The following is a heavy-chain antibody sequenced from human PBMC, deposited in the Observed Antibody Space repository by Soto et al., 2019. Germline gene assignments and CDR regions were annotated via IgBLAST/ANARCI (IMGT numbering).Heavy chain of an antibody. V-gene: IGHV1-18*01. CDR3: ARRGESGDYTGYMDV. CDR2: ISASNGDT. D-gene: IGHD4-17*01. J-gene: IGHJ6*04. CDR1: GNSFSSNV. Sequence: QLHLVQSGAELKKPGASVKISCRASGNSFSSNVIGWVRQAPGQGLEWMSWISASNGDTNYAQKFRGRVTVTTDTKTSTVDMEMRVLTSDGSVVYYCARRGESGDYTGYMDVWGKGTAVTVSS.